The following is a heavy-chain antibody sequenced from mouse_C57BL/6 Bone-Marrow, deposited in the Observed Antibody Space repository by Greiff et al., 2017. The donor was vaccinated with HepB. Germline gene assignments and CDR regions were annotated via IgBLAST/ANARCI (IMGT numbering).Heavy chain of an antibody. CDR3: DYYGSSYGYYAMDY. CDR2: IDPANGNT. Sequence: EVQVVESVAELVRPGASVKLSCTASGFNIKNTYMHWVKQRPEQGLEWIGRIDPANGNTKYAPKFQGKATITADTSSSTAYLQLSSLTSEDTALYYCDYYGSSYGYYAMDYWGQGTSVTVSS. CDR1: GFNIKNTY. D-gene: IGHD1-1*01. V-gene: IGHV14-3*01. J-gene: IGHJ4*01.